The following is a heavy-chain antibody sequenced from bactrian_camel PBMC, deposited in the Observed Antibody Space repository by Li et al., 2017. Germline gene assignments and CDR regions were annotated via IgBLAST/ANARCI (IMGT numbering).Heavy chain of an antibody. D-gene: IGHD1*01. CDR2: ITKDGVI. CDR3: AYRRRYCGSWMDPSEYNY. V-gene: IGHV3S53*01. Sequence: QLVESGGGSVQAGGSLKLTCAASRYGFNRCESGWYRQAPGEERELVATITKDGVIRYGDYVKGRFTISRDNAKNTLYLQMNSLKPEDSAMYYCAYRRRYCGSWMDPSEYNYWGQGTQVTVS. J-gene: IGHJ4*01. CDR1: RYGFNRCE.